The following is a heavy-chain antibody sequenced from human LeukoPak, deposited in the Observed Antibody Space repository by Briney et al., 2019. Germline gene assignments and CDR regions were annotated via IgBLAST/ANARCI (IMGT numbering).Heavy chain of an antibody. V-gene: IGHV3-23*01. CDR1: GFTFSSYA. CDR3: TRRAHYFDSSAVGYYYYGIDV. D-gene: IGHD3-22*01. J-gene: IGHJ6*02. Sequence: GGSLRLSYAASGFTFSSYAMSWVRQAPGKGLEWVSAISGSGGSTYYADSVKGRFTISKDNAKNSLYLEMNNLRAEDTAVYYCTRRAHYFDSSAVGYYYYGIDVWGQGTTVTVSS. CDR2: ISGSGGST.